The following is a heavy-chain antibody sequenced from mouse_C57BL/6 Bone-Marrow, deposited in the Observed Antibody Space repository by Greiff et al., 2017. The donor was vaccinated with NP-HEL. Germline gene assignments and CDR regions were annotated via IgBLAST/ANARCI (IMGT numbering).Heavy chain of an antibody. CDR3: TRGNDYGGYAMDY. J-gene: IGHJ4*01. Sequence: QVQLQQPGAELVMPGASVKLSCKASGYTFTSYWMHWVKQRPGQGLEWIGEIDPSDSYTNYNQKFKGKSTLTVHKSSSTAYMQLSSLTAEDAADYCGTRGNDYGGYAMDYWGQGTSVTVSS. CDR1: GYTFTSYW. CDR2: IDPSDSYT. V-gene: IGHV1-69*01. D-gene: IGHD2-4*01.